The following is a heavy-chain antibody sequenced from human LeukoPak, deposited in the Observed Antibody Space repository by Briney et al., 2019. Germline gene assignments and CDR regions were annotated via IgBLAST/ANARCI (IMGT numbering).Heavy chain of an antibody. Sequence: GASVKVSCKASGYTFTSYGISWVRQAPGQGLEWMGWISAYNGNTNYAQKLQGRVTMTTDTSTSTAYMELRSLRSDDTAVYYCATDGPLHYCSSTSCYFYWGQGTLVTVSS. CDR3: ATDGPLHYCSSTSCYFY. D-gene: IGHD2-2*01. V-gene: IGHV1-18*01. CDR2: ISAYNGNT. J-gene: IGHJ4*02. CDR1: GYTFTSYG.